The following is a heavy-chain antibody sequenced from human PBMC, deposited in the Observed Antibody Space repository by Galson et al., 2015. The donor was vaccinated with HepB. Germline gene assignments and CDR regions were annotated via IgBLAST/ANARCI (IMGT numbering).Heavy chain of an antibody. J-gene: IGHJ4*02. CDR3: ARSLANDYLLTGYFDS. Sequence: SVKVSCKASGDTFVSYGILWLRQAPGQGLEWMGGIIPRYGIPNYAENFQGRLTITADESTSTAYMELSSLKFEDTAVYFCARSLANDYLLTGYFDSWGQGTLVIVSS. CDR2: IIPRYGIP. CDR1: GDTFVSYG. V-gene: IGHV1-69*13. D-gene: IGHD3-9*01.